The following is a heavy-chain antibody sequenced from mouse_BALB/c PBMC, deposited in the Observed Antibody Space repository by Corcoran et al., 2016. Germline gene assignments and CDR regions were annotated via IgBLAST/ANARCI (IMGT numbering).Heavy chain of an antibody. V-gene: IGHV1-7*01. CDR3: ARGGYSDY. D-gene: IGHD1-1*02. J-gene: IGHJ2*01. CDR1: GYTFTSYW. CDR2: INPSTGYT. Sequence: QVQLQQSGAELAKPGASVKMSCKASGYTFTSYWVHWVKQRPGQGLEWIGYINPSTGYTEYNQKFKDKATLTADKSSSTAYMQLSSLTSEDSAVYYCARGGYSDYWGQGTTLTVSS.